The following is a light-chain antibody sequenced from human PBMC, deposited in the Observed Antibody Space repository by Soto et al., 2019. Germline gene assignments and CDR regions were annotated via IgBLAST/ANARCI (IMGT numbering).Light chain of an antibody. V-gene: IGLV2-14*01. J-gene: IGLJ2*01. CDR1: SSDIGGHNY. Sequence: QSVLTQPASVSGSPGQSIPVSCTGTSSDIGGHNYVSWSQQHPGKVPKLIIYEVTNRPSGVSNRFSGSKSGNTASLTVSGLQAEDEADYYCSSYTTTGTVVFGGGTKVTVL. CDR2: EVT. CDR3: SSYTTTGTVV.